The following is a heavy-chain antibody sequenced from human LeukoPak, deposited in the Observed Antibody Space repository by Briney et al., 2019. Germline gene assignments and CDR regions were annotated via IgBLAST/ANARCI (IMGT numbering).Heavy chain of an antibody. J-gene: IGHJ4*02. Sequence: SETLSLTCTVSGGSISSSSYYWDWIRQPPGKGLEWIGSIYYSGSTYYNPSLKSRVTISVDTSKNQFSLKLTSVTAADTAVYYCARHGSGYRGYDFDYWGQGTLATVSS. V-gene: IGHV4-39*01. CDR3: ARHGSGYRGYDFDY. D-gene: IGHD5-12*01. CDR1: GGSISSSSYY. CDR2: IYYSGST.